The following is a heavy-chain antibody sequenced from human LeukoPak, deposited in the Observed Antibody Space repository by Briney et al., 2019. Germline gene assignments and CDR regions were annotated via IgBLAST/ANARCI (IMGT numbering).Heavy chain of an antibody. CDR3: ARGLRYYDSSASLFDY. J-gene: IGHJ4*02. Sequence: AGGSLRLPCAASGFAFSSYWMHWVRHAPGKGLVWVSRINSDGSSTSYADSVKGRFTISRDNAKNTLYLQMNSLRAEDTAVYYCARGLRYYDSSASLFDYWGQGTLVTVSS. D-gene: IGHD3-22*01. V-gene: IGHV3-74*01. CDR2: INSDGSST. CDR1: GFAFSSYW.